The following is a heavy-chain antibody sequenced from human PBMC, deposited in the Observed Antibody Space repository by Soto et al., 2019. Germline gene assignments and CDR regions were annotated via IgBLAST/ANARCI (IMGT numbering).Heavy chain of an antibody. CDR2: IHYSGST. CDR1: GGSINNYY. D-gene: IGHD2-8*01. CDR3: VRTNHFDY. Sequence: SETLSLTCTVSGGSINNYYWSWMRQPPGKGLEWIGYIHYSGSTNYNPSLRDRVTISVDTSKNQFSLKLRSVTAADTAVYYCVRTNHFDYWGQGSLVTVSS. J-gene: IGHJ4*02. V-gene: IGHV4-59*08.